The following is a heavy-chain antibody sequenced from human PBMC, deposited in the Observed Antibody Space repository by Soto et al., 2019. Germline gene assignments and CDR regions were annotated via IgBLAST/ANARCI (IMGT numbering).Heavy chain of an antibody. Sequence: QLQLQESGPGLVKPSQTLSLTCTVSGCSISSGDYYWSWIRQPPGEGLEWIGYIYYRVSNYYNHTLKRRVNKSVHTTKNQIARQLRYVNSRNAAAESSSRASRYIYGFDYRGQGTLVT. D-gene: IGHD5-18*01. J-gene: IGHJ4*02. V-gene: IGHV4-30-4*01. CDR2: IYYRVSN. CDR1: GCSISSGDYY. CDR3: SRASRYIYGFDY.